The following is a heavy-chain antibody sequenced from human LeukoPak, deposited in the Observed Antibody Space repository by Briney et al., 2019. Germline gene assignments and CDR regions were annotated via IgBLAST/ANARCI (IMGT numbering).Heavy chain of an antibody. CDR3: TKTSLRIPLEI. CDR1: GVSFSGYY. J-gene: IGHJ4*02. V-gene: IGHV4-34*01. Sequence: PSETLSLTCAVSGVSFSGYYWSWIRQPPGKGPEWIGEISHGGTPSYNPSLKSRVTISLDTSKNQFSLNLNFVTAADTAVYYCTKTSLRIPLEIWGPGTLVTVSS. D-gene: IGHD2-15*01. CDR2: ISHGGTP.